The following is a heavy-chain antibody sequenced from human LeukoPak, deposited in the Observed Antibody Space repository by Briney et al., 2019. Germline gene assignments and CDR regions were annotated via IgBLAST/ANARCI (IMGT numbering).Heavy chain of an antibody. Sequence: SXXXSLTCTVSGVSVTDYYWTWVRQPAGKGLEWVGRISLSGSTYYNPSLQSRVTMSVDTYKNQFSLPLRSVTAADTAKYCVRSLGPGPGWSFDVWGRGTLMTVAS. CDR1: GVSVTDYY. V-gene: IGHV4-4*07. J-gene: IGHJ2*01. CDR3: RSLGPGPGWSFDV. CDR2: ISLSGST. D-gene: IGHD3-16*01.